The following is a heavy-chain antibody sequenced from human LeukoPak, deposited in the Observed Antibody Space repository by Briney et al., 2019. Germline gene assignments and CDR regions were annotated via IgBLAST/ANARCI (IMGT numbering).Heavy chain of an antibody. CDR1: GFTVSNNY. D-gene: IGHD5-18*01. CDR3: ARDPPAVTANTYG. Sequence: PGGSLRLSCAASGFTVSNNYMNWVRQAPGKGLEWVSLIYCGGTTYYADSVKGRFTISRDGSKNTLYLQMNSLRVEDTAVYYCARDPPAVTANTYGWGQGTLVTVSS. CDR2: IYCGGTT. J-gene: IGHJ4*02. V-gene: IGHV3-66*01.